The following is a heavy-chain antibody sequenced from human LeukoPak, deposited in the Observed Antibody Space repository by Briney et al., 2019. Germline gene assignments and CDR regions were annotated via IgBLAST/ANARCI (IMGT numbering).Heavy chain of an antibody. CDR3: ATGAFGVVVNFDY. D-gene: IGHD3-3*01. V-gene: IGHV1-69*05. CDR2: IIPIFGTA. J-gene: IGHJ4*02. Sequence: SVKVSCKASGGTFSSYAISWVRQAPGQGLEWMGGIIPIFGTANYAQKFQGRVTITTDESTSTAYMELSSLRSEDTAVYYCATGAFGVVVNFDYWGQGTLVTVSS. CDR1: GGTFSSYA.